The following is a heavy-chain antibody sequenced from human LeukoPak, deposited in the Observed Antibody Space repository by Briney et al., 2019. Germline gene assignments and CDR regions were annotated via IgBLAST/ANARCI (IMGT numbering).Heavy chain of an antibody. CDR2: VSSGSSTI. Sequence: GESLRLSCAASGFTFSDYYMSWIRQAPGKALEWVSYVSSGSSTIYYADSVKGRFTVSRDTGKRSLYLQMNSLRAEDTPLYYCAKVQRPHYYDSSGYYSPYDYWGQGTLVTVSS. V-gene: IGHV3-11*01. J-gene: IGHJ4*02. CDR3: AKVQRPHYYDSSGYYSPYDY. CDR1: GFTFSDYY. D-gene: IGHD3-22*01.